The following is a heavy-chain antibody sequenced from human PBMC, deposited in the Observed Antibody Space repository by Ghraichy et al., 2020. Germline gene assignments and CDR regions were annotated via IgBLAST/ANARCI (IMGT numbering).Heavy chain of an antibody. CDR3: ARSRMVQGVIPLFDY. D-gene: IGHD3-10*01. Sequence: SQTLSLTCTVSGGSISSGSYYWSWIRQPAGKGLEWIGRIYTSGSTNYNPSLKSRVTISVDTSKNQFSLKLSSVTAADTAVYYCARSRMVQGVIPLFDYWGQGTLVTVSS. CDR2: IYTSGST. J-gene: IGHJ4*02. CDR1: GGSISSGSYY. V-gene: IGHV4-61*02.